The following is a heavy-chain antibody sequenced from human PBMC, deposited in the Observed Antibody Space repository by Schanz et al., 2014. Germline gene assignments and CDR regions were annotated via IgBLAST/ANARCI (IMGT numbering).Heavy chain of an antibody. D-gene: IGHD6-19*01. V-gene: IGHV3-30*04. CDR2: MWNDGIKT. J-gene: IGHJ4*02. CDR3: ARDPNTSAWLPYFDT. Sequence: DLVESWGGVVQPGRSLTLSCAVSTSLFSRSVIHWVRQAPGKGLEWVAVMWNDGIKTHYADSGKGRFTSSRDNSKNTVYLQMNSLRTDDTAMYYCARDPNTSAWLPYFDTWGQGTLVTVSS. CDR1: TSLFSRSV.